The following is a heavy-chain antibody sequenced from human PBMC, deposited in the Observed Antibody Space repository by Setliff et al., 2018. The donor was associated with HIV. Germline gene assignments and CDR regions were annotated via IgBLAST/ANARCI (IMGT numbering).Heavy chain of an antibody. Sequence: SETLSLTCAVYGETFSGYFWSWIRQPPGKGLEWIGEINHGGGTNYNPSLKSRLTISVDTSKNQFSLKLNSVTAADTAVYYCARGYCSGGSCYGDTGGYHPFDYWGQGTLVTVSS. CDR2: INHGGGT. CDR3: ARGYCSGGSCYGDTGGYHPFDY. CDR1: GETFSGYF. J-gene: IGHJ4*02. D-gene: IGHD2-15*01. V-gene: IGHV4-34*01.